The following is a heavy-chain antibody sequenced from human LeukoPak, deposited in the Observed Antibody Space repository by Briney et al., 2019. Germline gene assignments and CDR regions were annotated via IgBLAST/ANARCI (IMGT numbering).Heavy chain of an antibody. Sequence: GGSLRLSCAASGFTFSSYAMSWVRQAPGKGLERVSAISGSGGSTYYADSVKGRFTISRDNSKNTLYLQMNSLRAEDTAVYYCAREAVVPAAIATSTHNWFDPWGQGTLVTVSS. D-gene: IGHD2-2*01. V-gene: IGHV3-23*01. CDR2: ISGSGGST. CDR3: AREAVVPAAIATSTHNWFDP. J-gene: IGHJ5*02. CDR1: GFTFSSYA.